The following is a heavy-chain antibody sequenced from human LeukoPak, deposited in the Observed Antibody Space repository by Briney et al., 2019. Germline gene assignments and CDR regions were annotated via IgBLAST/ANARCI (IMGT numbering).Heavy chain of an antibody. V-gene: IGHV1-2*02. D-gene: IGHD6-6*01. Sequence: ASVKVSCKASGYTFTGYYMHWVRQAPGQGLEWMGWINPNSGGTNYAQKFQGRVTMTRDTSISTAYMELSRLRSDDTAVYYCARAVGQLASNAFDIWGQGTMVTVSS. CDR2: INPNSGGT. CDR3: ARAVGQLASNAFDI. CDR1: GYTFTGYY. J-gene: IGHJ3*02.